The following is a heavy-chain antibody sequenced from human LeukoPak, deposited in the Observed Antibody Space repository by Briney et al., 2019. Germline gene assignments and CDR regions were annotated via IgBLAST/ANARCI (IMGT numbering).Heavy chain of an antibody. V-gene: IGHV3-23*01. D-gene: IGHD2-21*01. CDR3: AKRGVVIRVILVGFHKEAYYFDS. CDR2: ISDSAGRT. CDR1: GITLSNYG. Sequence: GGSLRLSCAVSGITLSNYGMSWVRQAPGKGLEWVAGISDSAGRTNYADSVKGRFTISRDNPKNTLYLQMNSLRAEGTAVYFCAKRGVVIRVILVGFHKEAYYFDSWGQGALVTVSS. J-gene: IGHJ4*02.